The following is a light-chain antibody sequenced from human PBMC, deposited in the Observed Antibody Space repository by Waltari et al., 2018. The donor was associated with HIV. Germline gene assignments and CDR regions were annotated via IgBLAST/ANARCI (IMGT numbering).Light chain of an antibody. CDR3: HSRDSSGFHVV. CDR1: SLRSYN. J-gene: IGLJ2*01. Sequence: SSDLPQAPSVSVPLGQTVRITCQGDSLRSYNASWYQHKPGQAPVVVFFGRNNRPSGIPDRFSGSSSGNTASLTITGAQAEDEADYYCHSRDSSGFHVVFGGGTKVTVL. V-gene: IGLV3-19*01. CDR2: GRN.